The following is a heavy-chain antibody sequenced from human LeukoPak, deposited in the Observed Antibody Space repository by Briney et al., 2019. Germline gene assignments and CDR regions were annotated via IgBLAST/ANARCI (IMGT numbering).Heavy chain of an antibody. CDR2: IKSKTDGGTT. V-gene: IGHV3-15*07. CDR1: GFTFSNAW. Sequence: GGSLRLSCAASGFTFSNAWMNWFRQGPEKGLEWVGRIKSKTDGGTTDYAAPVKGRFTISRDDSKNTLYLQMNSLKTEDTAVYYCSTTYYYDSSEGYRGQGTLVTVSS. CDR3: STTYYYDSSEGY. D-gene: IGHD3-22*01. J-gene: IGHJ4*02.